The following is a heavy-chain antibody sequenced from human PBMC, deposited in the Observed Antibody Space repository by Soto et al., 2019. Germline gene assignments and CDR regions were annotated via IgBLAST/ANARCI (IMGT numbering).Heavy chain of an antibody. Sequence: WGSLILSCAASGFTFNYFSMNWVRQAPGKGLEWVSAIGHNSYSVYYADSVKGRFTISRDNAKNSLSLQINSLSAEDTAVYFCARVRWDSYTDXWGQGTTLTVSX. CDR2: IGHNSYSV. CDR3: ARVRWDSYTDX. D-gene: IGHD3-16*01. V-gene: IGHV3-21*01. CDR1: GFTFNYFS. J-gene: IGHJ4*02.